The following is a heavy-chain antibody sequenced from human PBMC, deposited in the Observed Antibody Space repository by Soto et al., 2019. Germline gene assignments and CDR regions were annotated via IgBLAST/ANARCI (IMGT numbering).Heavy chain of an antibody. CDR1: GFTFSSYA. CDR2: ISGSGGST. V-gene: IGHV3-23*01. D-gene: IGHD3-22*01. CDR3: AKDLMDYYDSSGSGYFDY. J-gene: IGHJ4*02. Sequence: GGSLRLSCAASGFTFSSYAMSWVRQAPGKGLEWVSAISGSGGSTYYADSVKGRFTISRDNSKNTLYLQMNSLRAEDTAVYYCAKDLMDYYDSSGSGYFDYWGQGTLVTSPQ.